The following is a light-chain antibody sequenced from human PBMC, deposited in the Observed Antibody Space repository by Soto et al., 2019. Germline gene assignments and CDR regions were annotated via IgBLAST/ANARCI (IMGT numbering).Light chain of an antibody. J-gene: IGKJ5*01. Sequence: EILLTQSPATLSWSPGEGATLSGRASQSVSSYLAWYQQKPGQAPRLLFYDASNRATGIPGRFSGSGSGTDIPPTISILAAEDSAVYYCQRRSNWPVTFGQGTRLEIK. CDR2: DAS. CDR1: QSVSSY. V-gene: IGKV3-11*01. CDR3: QRRSNWPVT.